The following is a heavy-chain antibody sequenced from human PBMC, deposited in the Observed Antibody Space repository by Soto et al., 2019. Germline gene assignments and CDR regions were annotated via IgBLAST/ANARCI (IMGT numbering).Heavy chain of an antibody. CDR1: GFTFSAYY. J-gene: IGHJ6*02. D-gene: IGHD6-13*01. V-gene: IGHV1-2*02. Sequence: QVQLVQSGAEVKKPGASVKVSCKASGFTFSAYYIYWVRQAPGQWLEWIGWINPNSGGTNNAQKFQGRVTMTRDTSTSTVYMALSALIPDDTAVYYCARSLLDEYSSSWRSAYYGMDVWGQGTTVTVSS. CDR2: INPNSGGT. CDR3: ARSLLDEYSSSWRSAYYGMDV.